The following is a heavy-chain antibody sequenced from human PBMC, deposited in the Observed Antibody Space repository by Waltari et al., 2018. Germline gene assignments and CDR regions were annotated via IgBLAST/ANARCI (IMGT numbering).Heavy chain of an antibody. CDR3: ARYRGSIEFDY. V-gene: IGHV3-48*04. CDR2: ISHSSSTI. D-gene: IGHD1-26*01. Sequence: EVQLVESGGGLVQPGGSLRLSCAASGFSFSGLSMNWARQAPGKGLEWVSYISHSSSTIYYADSVKGRFTISRDNTKSSLYLQMNSLRAEDTAVYYCARYRGSIEFDYWGQGALVTVSS. J-gene: IGHJ4*02. CDR1: GFSFSGLS.